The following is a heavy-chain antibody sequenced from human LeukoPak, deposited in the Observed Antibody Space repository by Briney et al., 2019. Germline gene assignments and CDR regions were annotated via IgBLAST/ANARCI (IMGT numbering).Heavy chain of an antibody. Sequence: GGSLRLSCAASGFTFSSYWMHWVRQSPGKGLVWDSGINSDGSSTSYADSVKGRFTISRDNAKNTVYLQMNSLRAEDTAVYHCATSRTFDYWGQGTLVTVSS. J-gene: IGHJ4*02. CDR2: INSDGSST. V-gene: IGHV3-74*01. CDR3: ATSRTFDY. CDR1: GFTFSSYW.